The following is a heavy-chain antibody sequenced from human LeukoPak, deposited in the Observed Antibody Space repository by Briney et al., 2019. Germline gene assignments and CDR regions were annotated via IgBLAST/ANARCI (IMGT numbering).Heavy chain of an antibody. Sequence: ASVKVSCKASGYTFTGYYLHWVRQAPGQGPEYMGWINPNSGGTYSAQKFQGRVTMTRDTSISTAYMDLSSLGSDDTAAFYCARGRANWGYDYWGPGTLVTVSS. J-gene: IGHJ4*02. D-gene: IGHD7-27*01. V-gene: IGHV1-2*02. CDR1: GYTFTGYY. CDR3: ARGRANWGYDY. CDR2: INPNSGGT.